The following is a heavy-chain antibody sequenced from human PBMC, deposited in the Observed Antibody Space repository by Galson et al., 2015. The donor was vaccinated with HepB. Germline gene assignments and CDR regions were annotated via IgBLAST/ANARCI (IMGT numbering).Heavy chain of an antibody. CDR3: ARADTPFMTTVVTPTLVFDY. V-gene: IGHV1-46*01. D-gene: IGHD4-23*01. Sequence: SVKVSCKASGYTFTSYYMHWVRQAPGQGLEWMGIINPSGGSTSYAQKFQGRVTMTRDTSTGTVYMELSSLRSEDTAVYYCARADTPFMTTVVTPTLVFDYWGQGTLVTVSS. CDR2: INPSGGST. CDR1: GYTFTSYY. J-gene: IGHJ4*02.